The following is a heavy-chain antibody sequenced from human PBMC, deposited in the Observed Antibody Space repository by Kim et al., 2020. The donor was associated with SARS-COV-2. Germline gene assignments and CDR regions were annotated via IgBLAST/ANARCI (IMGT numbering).Heavy chain of an antibody. D-gene: IGHD6-13*01. CDR3: ARPRFIAGIYWYFDL. Sequence: SETLSLTCTVSGGSISSYYWSWIRQPPGKGLEWIGYIYYSGSTNYNPSLKSRVTISVDTSKNQFSLKLSSVTAADTAVYYCARPRFIAGIYWYFDLWGRGTLVTVSS. CDR1: GGSISSYY. J-gene: IGHJ2*01. CDR2: IYYSGST. V-gene: IGHV4-59*08.